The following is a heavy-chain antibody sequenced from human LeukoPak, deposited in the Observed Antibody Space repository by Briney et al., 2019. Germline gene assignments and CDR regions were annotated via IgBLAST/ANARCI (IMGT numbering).Heavy chain of an antibody. J-gene: IGHJ5*02. D-gene: IGHD3-10*01. Sequence: PSETLSLTCTVSGGPIGSSYYWSWIRQPPGKGLEWIGYIYYSGSTNYNPSLKSRVTISVDTSKNQFSLKLSSVTAADTAVYYCARVSPYYYGSGSYYTTRFDPWGQGTLVTVSS. CDR1: GGPIGSSYY. CDR3: ARVSPYYYGSGSYYTTRFDP. CDR2: IYYSGST. V-gene: IGHV4-59*01.